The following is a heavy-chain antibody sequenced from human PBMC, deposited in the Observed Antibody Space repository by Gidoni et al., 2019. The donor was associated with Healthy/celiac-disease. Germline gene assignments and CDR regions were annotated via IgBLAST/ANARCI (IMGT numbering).Heavy chain of an antibody. CDR3: AASKGGRY. Sequence: EVQVVESGGGLVQPGGSLRLSCAASGFTVSSNDMSWVRQAPGKVLVWVSVIYNDGSTYYADSVKGRFTISRDNYKNTLHLQMNSLRTEDTAVYYCAASKGGRYWGQGTLVTVSS. D-gene: IGHD3-16*01. CDR2: IYNDGST. V-gene: IGHV3-66*02. CDR1: GFTVSSND. J-gene: IGHJ4*02.